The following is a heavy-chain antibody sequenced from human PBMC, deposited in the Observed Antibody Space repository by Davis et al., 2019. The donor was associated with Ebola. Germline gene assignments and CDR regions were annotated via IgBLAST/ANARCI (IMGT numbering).Heavy chain of an antibody. Sequence: GESLKISCAASGFTFSSYWMHWVRQAPGKGLVWVSRINSDGSSTSYADSVKSRFTISRDNAKNTLYLQMNSLRAEDTAVYYCARLRTNYYYYGMDVWGQGTTVTVSS. CDR3: ARLRTNYYYYGMDV. J-gene: IGHJ6*02. CDR2: INSDGSST. D-gene: IGHD1-1*01. CDR1: GFTFSSYW. V-gene: IGHV3-74*01.